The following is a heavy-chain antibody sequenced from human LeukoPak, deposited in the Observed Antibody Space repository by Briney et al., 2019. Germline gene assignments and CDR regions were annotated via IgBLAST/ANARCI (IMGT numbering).Heavy chain of an antibody. Sequence: ASVKVSCKASGYTFTNDDINWVRQATGQGLEWMGWMNPNSGNTGYAQKFQGRVTMTRNTSISTAYMELSSLTSEDTAVYYCARGPRAAADDYWGQGTLVTVSS. D-gene: IGHD6-13*01. J-gene: IGHJ4*02. CDR3: ARGPRAAADDY. CDR2: MNPNSGNT. CDR1: GYTFTNDD. V-gene: IGHV1-8*01.